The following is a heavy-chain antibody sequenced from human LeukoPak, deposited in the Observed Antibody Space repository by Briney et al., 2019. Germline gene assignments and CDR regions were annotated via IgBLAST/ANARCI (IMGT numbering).Heavy chain of an antibody. D-gene: IGHD3-9*01. V-gene: IGHV1-69*06. CDR1: GDTFSRYA. CDR3: ARAKVSGYPTYWYFDL. J-gene: IGHJ2*01. Sequence: ASVKVSCKASGDTFSRYALSWVRQAPGQGLEWMGGISTVFGTTHYAKDLQGRVTITADKSTNTVYMELTSLRSEDTAIYYCARAKVSGYPTYWYFDLWGRGTLVTVSS. CDR2: ISTVFGTT.